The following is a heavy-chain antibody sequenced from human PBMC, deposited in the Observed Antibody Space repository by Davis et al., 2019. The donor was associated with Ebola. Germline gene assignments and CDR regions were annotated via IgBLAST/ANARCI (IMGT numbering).Heavy chain of an antibody. J-gene: IGHJ6*02. CDR3: ARAARRVMVRGEGCMDV. Sequence: SVKVPCKASGGTFSSYAISWVRQAPGQGLEWMGRIIPILGIANYAQKFQGRVTITADKSTSTAYMELSSLRSEDTAVYYCARAARRVMVRGEGCMDVWGQGTTVTVSS. CDR1: GGTFSSYA. CDR2: IIPILGIA. D-gene: IGHD3-10*01. V-gene: IGHV1-69*04.